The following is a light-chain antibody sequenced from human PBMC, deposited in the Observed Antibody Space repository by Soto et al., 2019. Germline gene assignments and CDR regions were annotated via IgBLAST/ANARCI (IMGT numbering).Light chain of an antibody. J-gene: IGLJ2*01. CDR2: DVS. CDR3: SSYATTGTPVV. Sequence: QSVLTQPASVSGSPGQSIAISCTGTKSDVGGYDYVSWYQQHPGKAPKLMIYDVSNRPSGVSNRFSGSKSGNTASLTISGLQAEDEADYYCSSYATTGTPVVFGGGTKL. V-gene: IGLV2-14*01. CDR1: KSDVGGYDY.